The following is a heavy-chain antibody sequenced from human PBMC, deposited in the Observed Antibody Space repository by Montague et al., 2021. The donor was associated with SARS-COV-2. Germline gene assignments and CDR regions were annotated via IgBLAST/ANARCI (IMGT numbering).Heavy chain of an antibody. CDR3: ARLNFHITILGVVSSRVFDY. J-gene: IGHJ4*02. V-gene: IGHV4-39*01. Sequence: SETLSLTCTVSGGSISSSSNYWGWIRQPPGKGLEWIGNIYYSGSTYYNPSLKSRVTISVDTSKNQFSLKLSSVTAADTAVYYCARLNFHITILGVVSSRVFDYWGQGTLVTVSS. CDR2: IYYSGST. CDR1: GGSISSSSNY. D-gene: IGHD3-3*01.